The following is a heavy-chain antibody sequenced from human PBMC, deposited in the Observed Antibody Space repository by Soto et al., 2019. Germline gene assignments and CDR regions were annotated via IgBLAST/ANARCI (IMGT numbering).Heavy chain of an antibody. CDR1: GGSISSSNW. Sequence: SETLSLTCAVSGGSISSSNWWSWVRQPPGKGLEWIGEIYHSGSTNYNPSLKSRVTISVDKSKNQFSLKLSSVTAADTAVYYCARDKGQWELRWFDPWGQGTLVTVSS. D-gene: IGHD1-26*01. V-gene: IGHV4-4*02. CDR2: IYHSGST. CDR3: ARDKGQWELRWFDP. J-gene: IGHJ5*02.